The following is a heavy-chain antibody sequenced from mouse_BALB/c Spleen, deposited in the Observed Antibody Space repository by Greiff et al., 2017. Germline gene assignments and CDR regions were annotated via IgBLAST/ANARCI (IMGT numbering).Heavy chain of an antibody. J-gene: IGHJ2*01. CDR2: IYPGNSDT. CDR3: ARDGSSYYFDY. V-gene: IGHV1-5*01. Sequence: VHLQQSGTVLARPGASVKMSCKASGYTFTSYWMHWVKQRPGQGLEWIGAIYPGNSDTSYNQKFKGKAKLTAVTSTSTAYMELSSLTNEDSAVYYCARDGSSYYFDYWGQGTTLTVSS. D-gene: IGHD1-1*01. CDR1: GYTFTSYW.